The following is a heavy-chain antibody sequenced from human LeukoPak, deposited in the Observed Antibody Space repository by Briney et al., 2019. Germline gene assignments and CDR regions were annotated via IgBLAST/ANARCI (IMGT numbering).Heavy chain of an antibody. D-gene: IGHD4-11*01. J-gene: IGHJ4*02. CDR3: AKDLRGLAYYSDYSD. Sequence: GGSLRLSCAASGLTFTSYAMTWVRQAPGKGLEWVSSISGSGGSTYYADSVKGRFTISKSNSMNTVYLQMNSLRAEDTAVYYCAKDLRGLAYYSDYSDWGQGTLVTVSS. V-gene: IGHV3-23*01. CDR2: ISGSGGST. CDR1: GLTFTSYA.